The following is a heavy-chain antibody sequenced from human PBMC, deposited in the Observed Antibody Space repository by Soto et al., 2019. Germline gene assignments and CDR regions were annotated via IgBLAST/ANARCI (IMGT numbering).Heavy chain of an antibody. V-gene: IGHV4-59*08. D-gene: IGHD4-4*01. CDR2: IYYSGST. J-gene: IGHJ5*02. Sequence: SETVALTYNVSGDSISSYYWRWVRQPPGKGLEWIGYIYYSGSTNYNPSLKSRVTMSVDTSKNQFSLTLRFVTAADTAVYYCATSADYNYSFDPWGQGTPVTVS. CDR1: GDSISSYY. CDR3: ATSADYNYSFDP.